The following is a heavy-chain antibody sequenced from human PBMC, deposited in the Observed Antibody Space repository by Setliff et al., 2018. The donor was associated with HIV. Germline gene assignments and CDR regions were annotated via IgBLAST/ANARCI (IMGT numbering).Heavy chain of an antibody. J-gene: IGHJ3*02. V-gene: IGHV5-51*01. Sequence: PGESLKISCKGSGYSFTSYWIGWVRQMPGKGLEWMGIIYPGDSDTRYRPSFQGQVTISADKSISTAYLQWSSLKASDTAMYYCTRQGRGGDYYDSSGYYVSIWGQGTMVTVSS. CDR1: GYSFTSYW. CDR3: TRQGRGGDYYDSSGYYVSI. D-gene: IGHD3-22*01. CDR2: IYPGDSDT.